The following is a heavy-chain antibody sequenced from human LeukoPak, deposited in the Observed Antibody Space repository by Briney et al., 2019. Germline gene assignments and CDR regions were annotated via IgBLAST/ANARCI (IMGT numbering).Heavy chain of an antibody. J-gene: IGHJ4*02. CDR3: ARGIQLWFNFDY. D-gene: IGHD5-18*01. Sequence: PGRSLRLSCAASGFTFSTYAMHWVRQAPGKGLEWVAVISYDGSNKYYADSVKGRFTISRDNSKNMLYLQMNSLRAEDTAVYYCARGIQLWFNFDYWGQGILVTVSS. CDR2: ISYDGSNK. V-gene: IGHV3-30*14. CDR1: GFTFSTYA.